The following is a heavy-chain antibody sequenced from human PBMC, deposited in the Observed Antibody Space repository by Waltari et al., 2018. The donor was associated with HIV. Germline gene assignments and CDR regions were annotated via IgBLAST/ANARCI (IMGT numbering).Heavy chain of an antibody. V-gene: IGHV3-23*01. CDR3: AKDQFTMVRGDYYYYGMDV. CDR1: GFTFSSYA. Sequence: EVQLLESGGGLVQPGGSLRLSCAASGFTFSSYAMSWVRQAPGKGLEWVSAMSGSGGSTYYADSVKGRFTISRDNSKNTLYLQMNSLRAEDTAVYYCAKDQFTMVRGDYYYYGMDVWGQGTTVTVSS. D-gene: IGHD3-10*01. J-gene: IGHJ6*02. CDR2: MSGSGGST.